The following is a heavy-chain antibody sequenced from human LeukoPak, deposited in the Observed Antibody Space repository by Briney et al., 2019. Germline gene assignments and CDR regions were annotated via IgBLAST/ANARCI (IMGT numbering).Heavy chain of an antibody. V-gene: IGHV3-30-3*01. D-gene: IGHD3-22*01. CDR3: AKERGPYDSSGYNDY. CDR1: GFTFSSYA. Sequence: GGSLRLSCAASGFTFSSYAMHWVRQAPGKGLEWVAVISYDGSNKYYADSVKGRFTISRDNSKNTLYLQMNSLRAEDTAVYYCAKERGPYDSSGYNDYWGQGTLVTVSS. J-gene: IGHJ4*02. CDR2: ISYDGSNK.